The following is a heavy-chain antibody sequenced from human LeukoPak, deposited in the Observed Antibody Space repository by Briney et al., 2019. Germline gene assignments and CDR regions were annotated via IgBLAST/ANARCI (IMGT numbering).Heavy chain of an antibody. V-gene: IGHV4-38-2*01. CDR3: ARTPTTVVTYYFDY. CDR1: GYSISSGYY. J-gene: IGHJ4*02. D-gene: IGHD4-23*01. CDR2: IYHSGST. Sequence: SETLSLTCAVSGYSISSGYYWGWIRQPPGKGLEWIGSIYHSGSTYYNPSLKSRVTISVDTSKNQFSLKLGSVTAADTDVYYCARTPTTVVTYYFDYWGQGTLVTVSS.